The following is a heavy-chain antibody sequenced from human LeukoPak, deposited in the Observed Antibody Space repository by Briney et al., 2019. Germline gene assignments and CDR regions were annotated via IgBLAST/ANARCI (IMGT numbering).Heavy chain of an antibody. V-gene: IGHV3-7*01. D-gene: IGHD2-2*01. CDR3: ARDRCSSTSCFYDY. CDR2: IKQDGSEQ. CDR1: GFTFSHYW. J-gene: IGHJ4*02. Sequence: GGSLRLSCAASGFTFSHYWMTWVRQAPGKELEWVANIKQDGSEQYYVDSVKGRFTISRDNAKNSLYLQMNSLRVEDTAVYYCARDRCSSTSCFYDYWGQGTLVTVSS.